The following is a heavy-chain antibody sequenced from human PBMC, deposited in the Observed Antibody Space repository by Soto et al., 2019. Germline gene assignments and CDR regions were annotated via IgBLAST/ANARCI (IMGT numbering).Heavy chain of an antibody. CDR1: GGSISSGDHY. CDR2: IYSSGST. Sequence: SETLSLTCTVSGGSISSGDHYWSWIRQPPGKGLEWIGYIYSSGSTYYNPSIKSRVTISVDTSKNQFSLKLSSVTAADTAVYYCARANFYNWNYDWFDPWGQGTLVTVSS. CDR3: ARANFYNWNYDWFDP. D-gene: IGHD1-7*01. J-gene: IGHJ5*02. V-gene: IGHV4-30-4*01.